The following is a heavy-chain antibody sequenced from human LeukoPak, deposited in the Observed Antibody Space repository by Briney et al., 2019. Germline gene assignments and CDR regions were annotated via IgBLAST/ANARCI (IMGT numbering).Heavy chain of an antibody. CDR3: ARGRGLGSSSGFFY. CDR1: GYTLTSYD. J-gene: IGHJ4*02. D-gene: IGHD6-6*01. Sequence: ASVKVSCKASGYTLTSYDINWVRQATGQGLEWMGWMNPNSGNTGYAQKFQGRVTMTRNTSISTAYMELTSLTSEDTAVYYCARGRGLGSSSGFFYWGQGTLVTVSS. V-gene: IGHV1-8*01. CDR2: MNPNSGNT.